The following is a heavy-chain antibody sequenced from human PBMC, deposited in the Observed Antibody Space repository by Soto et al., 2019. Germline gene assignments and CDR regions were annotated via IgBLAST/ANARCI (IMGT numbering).Heavy chain of an antibody. V-gene: IGHV4-31*03. J-gene: IGHJ5*02. CDR3: ARDITGTRGGWFDP. CDR2: IYYSGST. Sequence: QVQLQESGPRLVKPSQTLSLTCTVSGGSISSGGYYWSWIRQHPGKGLEWIGYIYYSGSTYYNPSLKSRVTISVDTSKNQFSLKLSSVTAADTAVYYCARDITGTRGGWFDPWGQGTLVTVSS. CDR1: GGSISSGGYY. D-gene: IGHD1-20*01.